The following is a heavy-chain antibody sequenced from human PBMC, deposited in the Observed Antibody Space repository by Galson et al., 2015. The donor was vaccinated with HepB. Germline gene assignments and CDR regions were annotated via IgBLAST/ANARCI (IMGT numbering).Heavy chain of an antibody. V-gene: IGHV3-30*02. D-gene: IGHD1-1*01. CDR1: GFAFRDYA. CDR3: ATVAWKINPGFDI. CDR2: ISHDENTK. Sequence: SLRLSCAASGFAFRDYAMHWVRQAPGKGLEGVAYISHDENTKRFADSVQGRFTVSRDNPKDTLYLHLNSLKAEDTAVYYCATVAWKINPGFDIWGRGSMVTVSP. J-gene: IGHJ3*02.